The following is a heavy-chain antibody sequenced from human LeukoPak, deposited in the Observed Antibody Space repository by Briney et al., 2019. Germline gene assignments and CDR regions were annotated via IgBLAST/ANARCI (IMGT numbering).Heavy chain of an antibody. Sequence: SETLSLTCSVSGYDLSSGYDWGWVRQPPGMGLEWIGNINYSGRTSYHPPLTSRVTLSLDTSKNQFSLTLRSVTAADTAVYYCARDSYCSASTSSCVDYWGPGILVTVSS. D-gene: IGHD2-15*01. CDR1: GYDLSSGYD. CDR2: INYSGRT. J-gene: IGHJ4*02. CDR3: ARDSYCSASTSSCVDY. V-gene: IGHV4-38-2*02.